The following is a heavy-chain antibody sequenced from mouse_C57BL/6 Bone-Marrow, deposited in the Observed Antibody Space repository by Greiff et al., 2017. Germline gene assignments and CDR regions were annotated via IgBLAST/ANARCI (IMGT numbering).Heavy chain of an antibody. V-gene: IGHV5-16*01. CDR3: ARSYYDYDGGVRFAMDY. D-gene: IGHD2-4*01. CDR1: GFTFSDYY. Sequence: EVHLVESEGGLVQPGSSMKLSCTASGFTFSDYYMAWVRQVPEKGLEWVANINYDGSSTYYLDSLKSRFIISRDNAKNILYLQMSSLKSEDTATYYCARSYYDYDGGVRFAMDYWGQGTSVTVSS. CDR2: INYDGSST. J-gene: IGHJ4*01.